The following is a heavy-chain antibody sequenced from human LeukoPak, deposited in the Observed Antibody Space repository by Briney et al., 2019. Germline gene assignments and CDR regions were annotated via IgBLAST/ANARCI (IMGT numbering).Heavy chain of an antibody. J-gene: IGHJ4*02. Sequence: GRSLRLSCAASGFTFSSFDMHWVRQAPGKGLEWVAVIWYDGGHKYYADSVKGRFSISRDNSKNTLYLQMNSLRAEDTAVYYCARDRDYDSANFDYWGQGTLVTVSS. CDR2: IWYDGGHK. D-gene: IGHD3-22*01. V-gene: IGHV3-33*01. CDR3: ARDRDYDSANFDY. CDR1: GFTFSSFD.